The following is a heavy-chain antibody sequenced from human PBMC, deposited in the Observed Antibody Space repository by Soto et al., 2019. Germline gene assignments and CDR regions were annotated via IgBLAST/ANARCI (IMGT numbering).Heavy chain of an antibody. CDR1: GFTFSSYS. V-gene: IGHV3-48*01. CDR3: ASSLYSSGWYRRGAFDY. J-gene: IGHJ4*02. CDR2: ISSSSSTI. Sequence: GGPLRHSCAASGFTFSSYSMNWVSQAPGKGLEWVSYISSSSSTIYYADSVKGRFTISRDNSKNTLYLQMNSLRAEDTAVYYCASSLYSSGWYRRGAFDYWGQGTLVTVSS. D-gene: IGHD6-19*01.